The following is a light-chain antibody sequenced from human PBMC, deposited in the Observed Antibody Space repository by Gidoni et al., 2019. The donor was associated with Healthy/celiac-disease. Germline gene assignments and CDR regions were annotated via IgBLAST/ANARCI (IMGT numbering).Light chain of an antibody. J-gene: IGKJ2*01. CDR2: KAS. Sequence: DIHMTPSPSTLSASVGDRVTITCRASQSISSWFAWYQQKPGKAHKLLIYKASSLESGVPSRFSGSGSVTEFTLTISSLQPDDFATYYCQQFPWRGAFGQGTKLEIK. CDR3: QQFPWRGA. CDR1: QSISSW. V-gene: IGKV1-5*03.